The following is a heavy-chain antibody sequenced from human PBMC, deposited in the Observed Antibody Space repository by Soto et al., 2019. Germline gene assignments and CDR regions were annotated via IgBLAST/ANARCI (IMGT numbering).Heavy chain of an antibody. V-gene: IGHV4-39*01. CDR3: ARHETEMATIHPFDY. J-gene: IGHJ4*02. Sequence: PSETLSLTCTVSGGSISSSSYYWGWIRQPPGKGLEWIGSIYYSGSTNYNPSLKSRVTISVDTSKNQFSLKLSSVTAADTAVYYCARHETEMATIHPFDYWGQGTLVTVSS. D-gene: IGHD5-12*01. CDR2: IYYSGST. CDR1: GGSISSSSYY.